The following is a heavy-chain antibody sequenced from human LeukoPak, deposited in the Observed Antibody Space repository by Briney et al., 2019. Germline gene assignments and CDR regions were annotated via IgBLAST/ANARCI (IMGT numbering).Heavy chain of an antibody. D-gene: IGHD3-9*01. Sequence: SETLSLTCAVHGGSFSGYYWSWIRQPPGKGLEWIEEINHSGSTNYNPSLKSRVTISVDPSKNQFSLKLSSVTAADTAVYYCARGRSTYYDILTGCLFDYWGQGTLVTVSS. CDR1: GGSFSGYY. V-gene: IGHV4-34*01. CDR2: INHSGST. J-gene: IGHJ4*02. CDR3: ARGRSTYYDILTGCLFDY.